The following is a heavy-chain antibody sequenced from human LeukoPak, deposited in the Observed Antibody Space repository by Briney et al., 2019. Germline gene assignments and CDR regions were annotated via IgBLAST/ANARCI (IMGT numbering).Heavy chain of an antibody. Sequence: SETLSLTRAVYGGSFSGYYWSWIRQPPGKGLEWIGEINHSGSTNYNPSLKSRVTISVDTSKNQFSLKLSSVTAADTAVYYCASRSRRFTVAGRGALGYWGQGTLVTVSS. CDR1: GGSFSGYY. J-gene: IGHJ4*02. D-gene: IGHD6-19*01. CDR3: ASRSRRFTVAGRGALGY. CDR2: INHSGST. V-gene: IGHV4-34*01.